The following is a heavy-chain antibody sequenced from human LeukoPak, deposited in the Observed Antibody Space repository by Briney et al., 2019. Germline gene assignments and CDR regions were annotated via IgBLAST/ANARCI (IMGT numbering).Heavy chain of an antibody. V-gene: IGHV1-69*04. J-gene: IGHJ3*02. Sequence: GASVKVSCKASGGTFSSYAISWVRQAPGQGLEWMGRITPILGIANYAQKFQGRVTITADKSTSTAYMELSSLRSEDTAVYYCAGYYGSGSYYSGGDAFDIWGQGTMVTVSS. CDR2: ITPILGIA. D-gene: IGHD3-10*01. CDR1: GGTFSSYA. CDR3: AGYYGSGSYYSGGDAFDI.